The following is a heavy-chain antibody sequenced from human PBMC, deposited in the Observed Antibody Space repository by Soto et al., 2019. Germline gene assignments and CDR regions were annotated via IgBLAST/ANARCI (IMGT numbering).Heavy chain of an antibody. CDR3: ARKAAAGTGWFDP. CDR2: IIPIFGTA. Sequence: ASVKVSCKASGGTFSSYAISWVRQAPGQGLEWMGGIIPIFGTANYAQKFQGRVTITADESTSTAYMELSSLRSEDTAVYYCARKAAAGTGWFDPWGQGTLVTVSS. V-gene: IGHV1-69*13. D-gene: IGHD6-13*01. J-gene: IGHJ5*02. CDR1: GGTFSSYA.